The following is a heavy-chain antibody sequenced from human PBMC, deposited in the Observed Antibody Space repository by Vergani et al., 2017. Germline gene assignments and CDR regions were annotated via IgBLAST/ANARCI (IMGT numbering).Heavy chain of an antibody. J-gene: IGHJ4*02. CDR1: GFTFSNAW. CDR2: IKSKTDGGTT. CDR3: TTGTGGGMRGVIGDY. V-gene: IGHV3-15*01. Sequence: EVQLVESGGGLVKPGGSLRLSCAASGFTFSNAWMSWVRQAPGKGLEWVGRIKSKTDGGTTDYAAPVKGRFTISRDDSKNTLYLQMNSLKTEDTAVYYCTTGTGGGMRGVIGDYWGQGTLVTVSS. D-gene: IGHD3-10*01.